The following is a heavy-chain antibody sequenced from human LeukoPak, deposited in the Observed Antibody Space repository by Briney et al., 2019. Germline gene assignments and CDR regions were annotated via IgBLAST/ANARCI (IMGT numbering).Heavy chain of an antibody. Sequence: KTSETLSLTCAVYGGSFSGYYWSWIRQPPGKGLEWLGEINHSGSTNYNPSLKSRVTISVDTSKNQFSLKLSSVTAADTAVYYCARGPLRLRYSSSRHFDYWGQGTLVTVSS. J-gene: IGHJ4*02. CDR1: GGSFSGYY. CDR3: ARGPLRLRYSSSRHFDY. CDR2: INHSGST. V-gene: IGHV4-34*01. D-gene: IGHD6-13*01.